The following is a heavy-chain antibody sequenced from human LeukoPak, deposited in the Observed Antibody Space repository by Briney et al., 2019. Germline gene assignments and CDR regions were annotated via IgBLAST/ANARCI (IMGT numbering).Heavy chain of an antibody. CDR2: IYYSGST. Sequence: SETLSLICTVSGGSISSYYWSWIRQPPGKGLEWIGYIYYSGSTNYNPSLKSRATISVDTSKNQFSLKLSSVTAADTAVYYCARQRIAADYWGQGTLVTVSS. CDR1: GGSISSYY. CDR3: ARQRIAADY. V-gene: IGHV4-59*01. D-gene: IGHD6-13*01. J-gene: IGHJ4*02.